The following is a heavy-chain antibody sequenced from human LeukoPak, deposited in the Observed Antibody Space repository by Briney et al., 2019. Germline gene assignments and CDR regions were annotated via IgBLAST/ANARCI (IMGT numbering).Heavy chain of an antibody. J-gene: IGHJ4*02. D-gene: IGHD3-22*01. CDR1: GFTFTSSA. V-gene: IGHV1-58*01. CDR2: IVFGSGNT. CDR3: AALPNYYDSSGYYPYYFDY. Sequence: ASVTVSCKASGFTFTSSAVQWVRQARGQRLEWIGWIVFGSGNTNYAQKFQERVTITRDMSTSTAYMELSSLRSEDTAVYYCAALPNYYDSSGYYPYYFDYWGQGTLVTVSS.